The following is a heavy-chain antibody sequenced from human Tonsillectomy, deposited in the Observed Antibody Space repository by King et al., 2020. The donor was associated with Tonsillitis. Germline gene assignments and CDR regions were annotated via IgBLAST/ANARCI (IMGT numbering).Heavy chain of an antibody. J-gene: IGHJ3*02. Sequence: VQLVESGGGLVQPGRSLRLSCAASGFTFDDYDMHWVRQAPGKGLEWVSGISWNSGSIGYADSVKGRFTISRDNAKNSLYLQMNSLRAEDPALYYCAKGLSRGNYGHGFDIWGQGTMVTVSS. V-gene: IGHV3-9*01. CDR2: ISWNSGSI. CDR3: AKGLSRGNYGHGFDI. D-gene: IGHD1-26*01. CDR1: GFTFDDYD.